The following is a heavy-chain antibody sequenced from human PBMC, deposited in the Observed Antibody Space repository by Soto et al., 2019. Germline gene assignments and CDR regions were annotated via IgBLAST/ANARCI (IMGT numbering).Heavy chain of an antibody. Sequence: GGSLRLSCAASGFTFSSYVMHWVRQAPGKGLEWVSVIWYDESNKYYGDSERGRFTISRDNSKNTLNLKMNSLRAEDTAVYYCARVRGRDYGDYYGMDVWGQGTTVTVSS. CDR2: IWYDESNK. J-gene: IGHJ6*02. V-gene: IGHV3-33*01. CDR3: ARVRGRDYGDYYGMDV. CDR1: GFTFSSYV. D-gene: IGHD4-17*01.